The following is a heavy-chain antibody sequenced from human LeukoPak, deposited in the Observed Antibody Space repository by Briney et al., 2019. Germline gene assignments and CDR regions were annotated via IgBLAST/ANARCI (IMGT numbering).Heavy chain of an antibody. CDR1: GFTFSDYY. J-gene: IGHJ4*02. D-gene: IGHD3-10*01. V-gene: IGHV3-11*03. Sequence: PGGSLRLSCAASGFTFSDYYMSWIRQAPGKGLEWVSYISSSSTYTNYADSVKGRFTISRDNAKNSLYLQMNSLRAEDTAVYCCARYGSGSYHKFDYWGQGTLVTVSS. CDR2: ISSSSTYT. CDR3: ARYGSGSYHKFDY.